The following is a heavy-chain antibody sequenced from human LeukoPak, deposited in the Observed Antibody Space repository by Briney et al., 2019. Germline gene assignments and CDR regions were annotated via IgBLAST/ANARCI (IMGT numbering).Heavy chain of an antibody. CDR2: IYYSGST. V-gene: IGHV4-59*01. CDR3: ARVDYDSSGYYYVY. D-gene: IGHD3-22*01. CDR1: GGSISSYY. J-gene: IGHJ4*02. Sequence: SETLSLTCSVSGGSISSYYWSWIRQPPGKGLEWIGYIYYSGSTNYNPSLKSRVTISVDTSKNQFSLKLSSVTAADTAVYYCARVDYDSSGYYYVYWGQGTLVTVSS.